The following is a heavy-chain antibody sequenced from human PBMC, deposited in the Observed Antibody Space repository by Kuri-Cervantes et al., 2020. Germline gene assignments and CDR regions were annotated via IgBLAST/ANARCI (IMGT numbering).Heavy chain of an antibody. CDR3: AKDIGGQYSYARNYYYGMDV. CDR2: ISYDGSSK. CDR1: GFTFSSYG. D-gene: IGHD5-18*01. V-gene: IGHV3-30*18. J-gene: IGHJ6*02. Sequence: GESLKISCAASGFTFSSYGMHWVRQAPGKGLEWVAVISYDGSSKYYADSVKGRFTISRDNAKNSLYLQMNSLRAEDTALYYCAKDIGGQYSYARNYYYGMDVWGQGTTVTVSS.